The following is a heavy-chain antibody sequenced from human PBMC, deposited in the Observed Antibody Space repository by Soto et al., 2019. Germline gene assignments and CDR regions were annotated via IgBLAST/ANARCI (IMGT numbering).Heavy chain of an antibody. Sequence: GGSLRLSCAASGFTFSDYYMSWIRQAPGKGLEWVSYISSSGSTIYYADSVKGRFTISRDNAKNSLYLQMNSLRAEDTAVYYCARDVQFVSDYSNYPLYYYYYMDVWGKGTTVTVSS. CDR3: ARDVQFVSDYSNYPLYYYYYMDV. J-gene: IGHJ6*03. V-gene: IGHV3-11*01. CDR1: GFTFSDYY. CDR2: ISSSGSTI. D-gene: IGHD4-4*01.